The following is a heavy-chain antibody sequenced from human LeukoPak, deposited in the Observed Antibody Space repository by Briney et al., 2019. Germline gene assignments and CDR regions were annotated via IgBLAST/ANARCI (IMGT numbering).Heavy chain of an antibody. Sequence: GGSLRLSCAASGFTFSSYAMSWVRQAPGKGLEWVSAISGSGGSTYYADSVKGRFTISRDNSKNTLYLQMNSLRAEDTAVYYATASSDRYYYGMDVWGQGTTVTVSS. V-gene: IGHV3-23*01. CDR2: ISGSGGST. J-gene: IGHJ6*02. D-gene: IGHD2-15*01. CDR3: TASSDRYYYGMDV. CDR1: GFTFSSYA.